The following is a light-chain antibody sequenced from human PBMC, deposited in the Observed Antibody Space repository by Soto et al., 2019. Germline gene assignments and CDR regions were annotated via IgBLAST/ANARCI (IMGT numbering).Light chain of an antibody. V-gene: IGKV1-39*01. Sequence: IQMTQSPSFLSASVGDRFAFTCRASQSSXKPFNWYQQKPGKAPKFLIYGAPTLQSGVPSRFTGSGSGTDFTLTVNSLQAEDFATYYCQQSYTSPTTFGQGTRLEIK. CDR2: GAP. J-gene: IGKJ5*01. CDR1: QSSXKP. CDR3: QQSYTSPTT.